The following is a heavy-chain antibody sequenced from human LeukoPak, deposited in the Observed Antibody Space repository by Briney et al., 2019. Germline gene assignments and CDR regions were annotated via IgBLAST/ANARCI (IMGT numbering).Heavy chain of an antibody. CDR2: IYYSGST. D-gene: IGHD6-19*01. J-gene: IGHJ4*02. Sequence: PSETLSLTCTVSGGSISSYYWSWIRQPPGKGLEWIGSIYYSGSTYYNPSLKSRVTISVDTSKNQFSLKLSSVTAADTAVYYCARHEYGYSSGLLHFDSWGQGTLVTVSS. CDR1: GGSISSYY. CDR3: ARHEYGYSSGLLHFDS. V-gene: IGHV4-59*05.